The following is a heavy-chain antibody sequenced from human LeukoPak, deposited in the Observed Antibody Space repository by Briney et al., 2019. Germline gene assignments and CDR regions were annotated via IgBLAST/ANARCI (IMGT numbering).Heavy chain of an antibody. CDR2: IYDGGTK. V-gene: IGHV3-30-3*01. CDR1: GFTFSDFT. D-gene: IGHD5-12*01. CDR3: ASWTHSGHEWQNGGAFDI. Sequence: PGGSLRLSCAASGFTFSDFTMHWVRQAPGKGLEWVAVIYDGGTKHYADSVKGRFTISRDNSNDALYLQMNSLRAEDTAMYYCASWTHSGHEWQNGGAFDIWGQGTVVTVSA. J-gene: IGHJ3*02.